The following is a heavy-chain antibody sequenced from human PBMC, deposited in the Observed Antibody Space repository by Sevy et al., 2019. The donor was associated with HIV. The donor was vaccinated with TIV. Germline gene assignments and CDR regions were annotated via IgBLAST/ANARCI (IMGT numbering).Heavy chain of an antibody. CDR3: AREYCGGGSGYGAGGMDV. D-gene: IGHD2-15*01. V-gene: IGHV1-69*13. CDR1: GGTFSSYA. J-gene: IGHJ6*02. Sequence: ASVKVSCKASGGTFSSYAISWVRQAPGQGLEWMGGIIPIFGTANYAQKFQGRVTITADESTSTAYMELSSLRSEDTAVYYWAREYCGGGSGYGAGGMDVWGQGTTVTVSS. CDR2: IIPIFGTA.